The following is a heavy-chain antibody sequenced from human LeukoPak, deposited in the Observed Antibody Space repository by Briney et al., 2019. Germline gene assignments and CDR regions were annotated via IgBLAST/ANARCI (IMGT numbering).Heavy chain of an antibody. CDR1: GGSISSYY. CDR3: ARARSLRNWFDP. D-gene: IGHD5-12*01. J-gene: IGHJ5*02. V-gene: IGHV4-34*01. Sequence: SETLYLTCTVSGGSISSYYWSWIRQPPGKGLEWIGEINHSGSTNYNPSLKSRVTISVDTSKNQFSLKLSSVTAADTAVYYCARARSLRNWFDPWGQGTLVTVSS. CDR2: INHSGST.